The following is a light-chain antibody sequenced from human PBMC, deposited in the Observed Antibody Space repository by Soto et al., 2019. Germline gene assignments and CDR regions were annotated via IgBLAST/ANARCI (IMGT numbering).Light chain of an antibody. CDR3: QQDGSSPIT. J-gene: IGKJ5*01. V-gene: IGKV3-20*01. Sequence: EIVLTQSPGTLSLSPGERATLSCRASQSVSSSYLAWYQQKPGQAPRLLIYGASSRATGIPDRFSGRGSGKNFTFTISRLEPEDFAVYYCQQDGSSPITFGQGKRLEIK. CDR2: GAS. CDR1: QSVSSSY.